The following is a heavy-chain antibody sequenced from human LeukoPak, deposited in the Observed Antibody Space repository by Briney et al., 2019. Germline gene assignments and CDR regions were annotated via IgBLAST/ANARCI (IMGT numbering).Heavy chain of an antibody. Sequence: SETLSLTCAVYGGSFSGYYWSWIRQPPGKGLEWIGEINHSGSTNYNPSLKSRVTISVDTSKNQFSLKLSSVTAADTAVYYCARGGGDSGYDLDYRGQGTLVTVSS. CDR2: INHSGST. D-gene: IGHD5-12*01. CDR3: ARGGGDSGYDLDY. CDR1: GGSFSGYY. J-gene: IGHJ4*02. V-gene: IGHV4-34*01.